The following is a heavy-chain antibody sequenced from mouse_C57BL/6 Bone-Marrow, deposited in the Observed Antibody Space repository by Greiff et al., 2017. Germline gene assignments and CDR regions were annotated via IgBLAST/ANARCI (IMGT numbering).Heavy chain of an antibody. V-gene: IGHV1-61*01. CDR3: ARGYYPAWFAY. CDR1: GYTFTSYW. Sequence: VQLQQPGAELVRPGSSVKLSCKASGYTFTSYWMDWVKQRPGQGLEWIGNIYPSDSETHYNQKFKDKATLTVDKSSSTAYMQLSSLTSEDSAVYYCARGYYPAWFAYWGQGTLVTVSA. CDR2: IYPSDSET. D-gene: IGHD2-3*01. J-gene: IGHJ3*01.